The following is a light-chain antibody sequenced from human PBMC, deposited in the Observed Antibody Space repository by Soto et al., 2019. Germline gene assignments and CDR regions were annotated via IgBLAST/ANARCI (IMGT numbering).Light chain of an antibody. J-gene: IGKJ4*01. CDR2: GAS. V-gene: IGKV3-20*01. Sequence: EIVLTQSPGTLSLSPGERATLSCRASQSVSSNYLAWYQQKPGQAPRLLIYGASSRATGIPDRFSGSGSGTDFTLTISRLEPEDFAVYYCQQYGRSLTFGGGTRWISN. CDR1: QSVSSNY. CDR3: QQYGRSLT.